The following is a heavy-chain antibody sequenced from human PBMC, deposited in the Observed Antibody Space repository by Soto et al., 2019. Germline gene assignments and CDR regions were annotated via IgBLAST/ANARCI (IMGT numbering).Heavy chain of an antibody. Sequence: GGSLRLSCAASGFTFSSYAMHWVRQAPGKGLEWVAVISYDGSNKYYADSVKGRFTISRDNSKNTLYLQMNSLRAEDTAVYYCARDRRGSSWIDDYWGQGTLVTVSS. D-gene: IGHD6-13*01. CDR1: GFTFSSYA. V-gene: IGHV3-30-3*01. CDR3: ARDRRGSSWIDDY. J-gene: IGHJ4*02. CDR2: ISYDGSNK.